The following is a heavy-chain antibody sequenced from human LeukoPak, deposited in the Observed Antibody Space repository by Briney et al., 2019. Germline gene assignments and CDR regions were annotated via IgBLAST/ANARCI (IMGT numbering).Heavy chain of an antibody. CDR2: IRSKANSYAT. V-gene: IGHV3-73*01. CDR1: GFTFSGSA. Sequence: GGSLRLSCAASGFTFSGSAMHWVRQASGKGLEWVGRIRSKANSYATAYAASVKGRFTISRDDSKNTAYLQMNSLKTEDTAVYYCTSPRGKDDYGDYLSDYWGQGTLVSVSS. J-gene: IGHJ4*02. CDR3: TSPRGKDDYGDYLSDY. D-gene: IGHD4-17*01.